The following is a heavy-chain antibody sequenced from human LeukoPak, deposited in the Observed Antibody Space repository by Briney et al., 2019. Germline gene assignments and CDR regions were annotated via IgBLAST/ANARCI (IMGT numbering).Heavy chain of an antibody. V-gene: IGHV3-53*01. D-gene: IGHD3-9*01. CDR2: IYSGGST. CDR1: GFTVSSNY. J-gene: IGHJ4*02. Sequence: GESLRLSCAASGFTVSSNYMSWVRQAPGKGLEWVSVIYSGGSTYYADSVKGRFTISRDNSKNTLYLQMNSLRAEDTAVYYCAKDVLRYFGWLLYWGQGTLVTVSS. CDR3: AKDVLRYFGWLLY.